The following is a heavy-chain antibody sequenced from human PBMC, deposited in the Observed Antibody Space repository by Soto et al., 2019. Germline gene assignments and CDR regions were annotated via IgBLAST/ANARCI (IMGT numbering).Heavy chain of an antibody. D-gene: IGHD3-3*01. Sequence: XSVKVACTASGYLLTGCSMHWVRQTPGQGLEWMGWINPNSGDTNYEQRFQGRVTMTRDTSIRTVYMELSRLRSDDTAVYYCARDGVVVDLWSTIWFDPWGRGTLVTVSS. CDR1: GYLLTGCS. V-gene: IGHV1-2*02. J-gene: IGHJ5*02. CDR3: ARDGVVVDLWSTIWFDP. CDR2: INPNSGDT.